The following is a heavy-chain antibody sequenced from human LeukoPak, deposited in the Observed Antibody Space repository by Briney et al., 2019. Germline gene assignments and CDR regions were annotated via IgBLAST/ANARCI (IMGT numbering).Heavy chain of an antibody. CDR2: VNPDGRTT. D-gene: IGHD3-10*01. V-gene: IGHV3-74*01. J-gene: IGHJ5*02. Sequence: PGGSLRLSCAASGFTFSRYAMSWVRQAPGRGLVWISHVNPDGRTTNYGDSVKGRFTVSRDNAKNTLYLQMNSLRADDTAVYYCARDLPRTSGPWGQGTLVTVSS. CDR3: ARDLPRTSGP. CDR1: GFTFSRYA.